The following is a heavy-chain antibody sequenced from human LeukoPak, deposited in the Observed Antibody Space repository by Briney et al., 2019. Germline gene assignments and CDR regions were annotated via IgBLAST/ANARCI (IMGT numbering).Heavy chain of an antibody. J-gene: IGHJ4*02. Sequence: PSETLSLTCTVSGDSFSDHYWSSIRQPPGKGLEWIGYIFYGGGTNYNPSLQSRVTISIDTSKNRFSLRLSSVTAADTAVYYCARDARFGWDYFDSWGQGTLVIVPS. D-gene: IGHD3-16*01. V-gene: IGHV4-59*11. CDR2: IFYGGGT. CDR1: GDSFSDHY. CDR3: ARDARFGWDYFDS.